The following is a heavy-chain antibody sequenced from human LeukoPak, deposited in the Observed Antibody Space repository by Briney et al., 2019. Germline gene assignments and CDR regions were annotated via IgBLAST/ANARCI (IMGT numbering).Heavy chain of an antibody. J-gene: IGHJ4*02. V-gene: IGHV3-23*01. CDR2: VSGSGNTT. CDR1: GFTFNTYG. Sequence: GGSLRLSCAASGFTFNTYGMNWVRQAPGKGPEWVSAVSGSGNTTYYARSVKGRFTISRDNSKNTLYLQMNSLRAEDTAVYYCASILLWYVYDYWGQGTLVTVSS. D-gene: IGHD3-10*01. CDR3: ASILLWYVYDY.